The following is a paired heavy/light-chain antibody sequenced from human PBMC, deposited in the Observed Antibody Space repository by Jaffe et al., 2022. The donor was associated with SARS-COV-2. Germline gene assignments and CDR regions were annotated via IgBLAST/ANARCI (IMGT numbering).Light chain of an antibody. CDR3: SSYTSSSTWV. Sequence: QSALTQPASVSGSPGQSITISCTGTSSDVGGYNSVSWYQQHPGKAPKLIIYDVSKRPSGVSNRFSGSKSGNTASLTISGLQAEDEADYYCSSYTSSSTWVFGGGTKLTVL. J-gene: IGLJ3*02. CDR1: SSDVGGYNS. CDR2: DVS. V-gene: IGLV2-14*01.
Heavy chain of an antibody. CDR2: ISGNGGDGGET. Sequence: EVQLAESGGGLVQPGGSLRLSCVASGFSFSDYAMHWVRQAPGKGLEYVSAISGNGGDGGETYYVNSVKGRFTISRDSSKNTLYLQMGSLRHEDMAVYYCARGGGSTVAYYYGMDVWGQGTTVTVSS. V-gene: IGHV3-64*01. D-gene: IGHD4-17*01. J-gene: IGHJ6*02. CDR1: GFSFSDYA. CDR3: ARGGGSTVAYYYGMDV.